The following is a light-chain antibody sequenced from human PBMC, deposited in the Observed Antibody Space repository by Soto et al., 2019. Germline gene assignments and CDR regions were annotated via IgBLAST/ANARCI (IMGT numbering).Light chain of an antibody. V-gene: IGLV2-14*01. CDR1: SSDVGGYNY. Sequence: QSVLTQPASVSGSPGQSITISWTGTSSDVGGYNYVSWYQQHPGKAPKLMIYDVSNRPSGVSNRFSGSKSGNTASLTISGLQAEDEADYYCSSYTSSSVVFGGGTKVTVL. CDR2: DVS. J-gene: IGLJ2*01. CDR3: SSYTSSSVV.